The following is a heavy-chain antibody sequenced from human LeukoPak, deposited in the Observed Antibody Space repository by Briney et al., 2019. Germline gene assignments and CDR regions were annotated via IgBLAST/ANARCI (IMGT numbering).Heavy chain of an antibody. V-gene: IGHV4-61*02. Sequence: SETLSLTCTVSGGSINSGSYYWSWIRQPAGKGLEWIGRIYTSGSTKYNPSLKSRVTISVDTSKNQFSLKLSSVTAADTAVYYCATRHEGVGATSWYFDLWGRGTLVTVSS. D-gene: IGHD1-26*01. J-gene: IGHJ2*01. CDR2: IYTSGST. CDR3: ATRHEGVGATSWYFDL. CDR1: GGSINSGSYY.